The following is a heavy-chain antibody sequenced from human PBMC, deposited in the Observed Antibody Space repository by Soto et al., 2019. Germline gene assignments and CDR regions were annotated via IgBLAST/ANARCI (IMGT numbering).Heavy chain of an antibody. J-gene: IGHJ4*02. CDR1: GYTFTSNY. Sequence: QVQLVQSGAEVKKPRASVKVSCKASGYTFTSNYMHWVRRAPGQGLEWMGIINPTGGGTSYAQKFQGRGHTTRDAATSPVDMEVSGLRPADTALYYWAREGGGVGYGDSSGYLDHWGQGTLVTVSS. CDR3: AREGGGVGYGDSSGYLDH. V-gene: IGHV1-46*01. D-gene: IGHD3-22*01. CDR2: INPTGGGT.